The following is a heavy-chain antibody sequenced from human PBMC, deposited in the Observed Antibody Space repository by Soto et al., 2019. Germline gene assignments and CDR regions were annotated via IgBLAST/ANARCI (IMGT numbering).Heavy chain of an antibody. V-gene: IGHV1-69*01. CDR1: GGTFSSYA. CDR3: ARSQGSSTSLEIYYYYYYGMDV. Sequence: QVQLVQSGAEVKKPGSSVKVSCKASGGTFSSYAISWVRQAPGQGLEWMGGIIPISGTANYAQKFQGRVTITADESTSTAYMELSSLTSEDTAVYYCARSQGSSTSLEIYYYYYYGMDVWGQGTTVTGSS. J-gene: IGHJ6*02. D-gene: IGHD2-2*01. CDR2: IIPISGTA.